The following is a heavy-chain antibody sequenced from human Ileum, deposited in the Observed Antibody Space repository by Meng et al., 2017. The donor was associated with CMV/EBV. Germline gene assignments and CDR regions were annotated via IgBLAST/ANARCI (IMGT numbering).Heavy chain of an antibody. CDR1: GFDFGRFA. Sequence: GGSLRLSCTASGFDFGRFAMTWVRQTPGKGLEWVASITGSGTTTYYRDSVKGRFTISRDTSKTLVYLQMDSLRVEDTAKYFCARKLGDLRLAGVAIDKWGQGTLVTVSS. CDR3: ARKLGDLRLAGVAIDK. V-gene: IGHV3-23*01. CDR2: ITGSGTTT. J-gene: IGHJ4*02. D-gene: IGHD3-3*01.